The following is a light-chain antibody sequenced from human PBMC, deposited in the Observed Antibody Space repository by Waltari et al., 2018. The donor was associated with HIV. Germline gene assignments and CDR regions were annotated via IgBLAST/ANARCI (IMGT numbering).Light chain of an antibody. J-gene: IGKJ4*01. Sequence: PGERATLSCRASHTADSNYLAWYQQKSGQAPRLLIYGASTRVTGIPDRFSGSGSETDFTLTISRLEPEDFAVYFCQQYGGSPFTFGRGTKVEI. V-gene: IGKV3-20*01. CDR2: GAS. CDR1: HTADSNY. CDR3: QQYGGSPFT.